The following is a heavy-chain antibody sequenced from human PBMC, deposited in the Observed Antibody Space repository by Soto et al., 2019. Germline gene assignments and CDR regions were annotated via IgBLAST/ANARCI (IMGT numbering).Heavy chain of an antibody. D-gene: IGHD1-26*01. Sequence: QVQLVQSGAEVKKPGSSVKVSYKASGGTFSSYSINWVRQAPGQGLEWMGEIIPIFGTANYAQKFQGRVTSTADESTSAAYMELSSLRSQGTAVYYCARDGGRHSGGIDYWGQGTLVTVSS. CDR3: ARDGGRHSGGIDY. V-gene: IGHV1-69*01. CDR1: GGTFSSYS. J-gene: IGHJ4*02. CDR2: IIPIFGTA.